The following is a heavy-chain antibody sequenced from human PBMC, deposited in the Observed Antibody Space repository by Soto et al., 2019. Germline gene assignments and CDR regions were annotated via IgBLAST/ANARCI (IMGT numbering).Heavy chain of an antibody. D-gene: IGHD6-19*01. CDR3: ARDRSLYSSGCDLDY. V-gene: IGHV3-7*01. CDR1: GFTFSSYW. J-gene: IGHJ4*02. CDR2: IKQDGSEK. Sequence: EVQLVESGGGLVQPGGSLRLSCAASGFTFSSYWMSWVRQAPGKGLEWVANIKQDGSEKYYVDSVMGRFTISRDNAKNSLYLQMNGVRSEDTAVYYCARDRSLYSSGCDLDYWGQGTLVTVSS.